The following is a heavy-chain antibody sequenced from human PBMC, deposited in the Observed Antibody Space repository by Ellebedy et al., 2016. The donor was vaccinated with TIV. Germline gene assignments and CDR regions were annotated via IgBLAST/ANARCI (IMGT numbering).Heavy chain of an antibody. CDR2: IYHTGTT. CDR3: ARYRSGIVVVPAHYGMDV. Sequence: SETLSLTXTVSGGSVSRSNYYWAWIRQRPGKGPEWIGNIYHTGTTFYNPSLKSRVTISVDTSKNQFSLKLSSVTAADTAVYYCARYRSGIVVVPAHYGMDVWGQGTTVTVSS. D-gene: IGHD2-2*01. CDR1: GGSVSRSNYY. J-gene: IGHJ6*02. V-gene: IGHV4-39*01.